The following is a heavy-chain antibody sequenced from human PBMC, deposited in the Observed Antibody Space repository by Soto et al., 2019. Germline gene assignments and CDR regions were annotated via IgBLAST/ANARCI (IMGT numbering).Heavy chain of an antibody. CDR2: IKSKTDGGTT. CDR1: GFTFSNAW. CDR3: TTENCSSTSCDPLYWYYGMDV. J-gene: IGHJ6*02. D-gene: IGHD2-2*01. V-gene: IGHV3-15*07. Sequence: GGSLRLSCAASGFTFSNAWMNWVRQAPGKGLEWVGRIKSKTDGGTTDYAAPVKGRFTISRDDSKNTLYLQMNSLKTEDTAVYYCTTENCSSTSCDPLYWYYGMDVWGQGTTVTVSS.